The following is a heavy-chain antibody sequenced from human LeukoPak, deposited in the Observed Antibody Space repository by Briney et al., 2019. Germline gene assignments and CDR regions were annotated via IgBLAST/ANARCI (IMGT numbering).Heavy chain of an antibody. D-gene: IGHD1-14*01. CDR2: INPNSGST. V-gene: IGHV1-2*02. J-gene: IGHJ3*02. CDR3: ARVPDRAHAIDI. CDR1: GYTFSDYY. Sequence: RWASVKVPCKASGYTFSDYYMHWVRQAPGQGLEWMGWINPNSGSTNYAQKFQGRVTVTTDTSTSTAYMELRSLRSDDTAVYYCARVPDRAHAIDIWGQGTMVTASS.